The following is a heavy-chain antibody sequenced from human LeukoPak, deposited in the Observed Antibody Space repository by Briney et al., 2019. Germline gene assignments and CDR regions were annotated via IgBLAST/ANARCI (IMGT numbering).Heavy chain of an antibody. CDR3: ARGRSYGFDFDS. CDR2: KYYSGST. V-gene: IGHV4-61*01. D-gene: IGHD5-18*01. J-gene: IGHJ4*02. CDR1: GVSINTCCYY. Sequence: PSETLSLTCDVSGVSINTCCYYWTWIRQPPGKGLEWIGYKYYSGSTRYNSSLRSRLTIPLDSSKNQFSLGLTSVTAADTAVYYCARGRSYGFDFDSWGPGTLVIVSS.